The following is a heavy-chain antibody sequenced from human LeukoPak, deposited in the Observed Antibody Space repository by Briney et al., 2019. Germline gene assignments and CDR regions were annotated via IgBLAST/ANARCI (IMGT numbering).Heavy chain of an antibody. CDR2: IIPFFSTS. J-gene: IGHJ6*03. CDR3: ARSDVLQRYQLLHYYYYMDV. CDR1: GGTFSSYA. D-gene: IGHD2-2*01. V-gene: IGHV1-69*13. Sequence: SVKVSCKASGGTFSSYAFSWVRQAPGQGLEWMGGIIPFFSTSNYAQKFQGRVTITADESTSTAYMELCSLTSEDTAVYYCARSDVLQRYQLLHYYYYMDVWGKGTTVTISS.